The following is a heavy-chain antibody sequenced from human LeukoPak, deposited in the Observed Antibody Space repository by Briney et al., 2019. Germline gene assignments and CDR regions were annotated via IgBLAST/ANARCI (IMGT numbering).Heavy chain of an antibody. CDR2: MNPNSGNT. J-gene: IGHJ4*02. V-gene: IGHV1-8*01. Sequence: ASVKVSCKASGYTFTSYDINWVRRATGQGLEWMGWMNPNSGNTGYAQKFQGRVTMTRNTSIGTAYMELSSLRSEDTAVYYCARTPIAARRGYYFDYWGQGTLVTVSS. CDR3: ARTPIAARRGYYFDY. D-gene: IGHD6-6*01. CDR1: GYTFTSYD.